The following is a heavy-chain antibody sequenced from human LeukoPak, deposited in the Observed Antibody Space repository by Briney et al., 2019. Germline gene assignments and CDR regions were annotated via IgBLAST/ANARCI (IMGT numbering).Heavy chain of an antibody. J-gene: IGHJ4*02. Sequence: SETLSLTCTVSGGSISSYYWSWTRQPPGKGLEWIGYVHNSGRTYYRPSLKSRVSISIDTSENQFSLKLSSVTAADTAVYFCARGHKPFYYDSSGYFYFDYWGQGTLVTVSS. CDR3: ARGHKPFYYDSSGYFYFDY. CDR1: GGSISSYY. V-gene: IGHV4-59*06. D-gene: IGHD3-22*01. CDR2: VHNSGRT.